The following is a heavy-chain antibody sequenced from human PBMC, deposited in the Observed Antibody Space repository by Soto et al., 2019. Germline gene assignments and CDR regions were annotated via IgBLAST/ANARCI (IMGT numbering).Heavy chain of an antibody. Sequence: SETLSLTCTVSGGSISSYYWSWIRQPPGKGLEWIGYIYYSGSTNYNPSLKSRVTISVDTSKNQFSLKLSSVTAADTAVYYCARTDYGGNLFDYWAQGTLVTVSS. D-gene: IGHD4-17*01. V-gene: IGHV4-59*01. J-gene: IGHJ4*02. CDR2: IYYSGST. CDR1: GGSISSYY. CDR3: ARTDYGGNLFDY.